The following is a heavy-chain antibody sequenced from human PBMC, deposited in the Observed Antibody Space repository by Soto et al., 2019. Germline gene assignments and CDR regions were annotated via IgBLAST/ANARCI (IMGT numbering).Heavy chain of an antibody. D-gene: IGHD3-16*01. Sequence: QVQLVQSGDEVKKPGASVKVSCKASGYTFTRSGISWVRQAPGQGLEWMGWINGYNGNTNYAQKFQGRITMTTDTPTSTAYMELRSLRSDDTAVYYCARMGDVPYYYYGMDVWGQGTTVIVSS. CDR1: GYTFTRSG. CDR3: ARMGDVPYYYYGMDV. J-gene: IGHJ6*02. CDR2: INGYNGNT. V-gene: IGHV1-18*01.